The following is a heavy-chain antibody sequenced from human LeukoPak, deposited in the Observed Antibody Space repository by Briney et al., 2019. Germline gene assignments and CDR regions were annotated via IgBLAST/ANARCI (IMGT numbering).Heavy chain of an antibody. V-gene: IGHV3-9*01. CDR3: ARDHKDTAMVIDYGMDV. Sequence: SGGSLRLSCAASGFTFDDYAMHWVRQAPGKGLEWVSGISWNSGSIGYADSVKGRFTISRDNAKNSLYLQMNSLRAEDTAVYYCARDHKDTAMVIDYGMDVWGQGTTVTVSS. J-gene: IGHJ6*02. CDR2: ISWNSGSI. D-gene: IGHD5-18*01. CDR1: GFTFDDYA.